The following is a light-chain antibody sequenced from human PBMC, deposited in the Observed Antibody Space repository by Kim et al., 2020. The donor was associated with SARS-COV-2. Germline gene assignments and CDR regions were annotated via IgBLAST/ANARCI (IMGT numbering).Light chain of an antibody. Sequence: NFMLTQPHSVSESPGKTVTISCTGSSGSIASNYVQWYQQRPGSAPITLIYEDEQRPSGVPDRFSGSIDRSSNSASLTISGLKTEDEADYYCQSYDADKRWVFGKGTQRTLL. V-gene: IGLV6-57*02. CDR2: EDE. CDR3: QSYDADKRWV. CDR1: SGSIASNY. J-gene: IGLJ3*02.